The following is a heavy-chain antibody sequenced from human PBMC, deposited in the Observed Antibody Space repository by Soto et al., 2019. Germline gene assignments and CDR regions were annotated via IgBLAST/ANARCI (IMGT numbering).Heavy chain of an antibody. Sequence: QVQLQESGPGLVKPSETLSLTCTVSGGSVSSGSYYWSWIRQPPGKGLEWIGYISYSGSTNYNPSLKPRITISLDTSKNQFSLKLSSVTAADTAVYFCVREGVDYYDTSGRSSWGQGTLVTVSS. CDR1: GGSVSSGSYY. CDR3: VREGVDYYDTSGRSS. J-gene: IGHJ4*02. CDR2: ISYSGST. V-gene: IGHV4-61*01. D-gene: IGHD3-22*01.